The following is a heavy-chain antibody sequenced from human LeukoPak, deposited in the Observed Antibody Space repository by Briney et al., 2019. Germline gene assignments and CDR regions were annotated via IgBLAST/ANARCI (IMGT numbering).Heavy chain of an antibody. CDR3: ARGPDYDILTGYYTP. CDR1: GGTFSSYA. D-gene: IGHD3-9*01. Sequence: ASVKVSCKASGGTFSSYAISWVRQAPGQGLEWMGWISAYNGNTNYAQKLQGRVTMTTDTSTSTAYMELRSLRSDDTAVYYCARGPDYDILTGYYTPWGQGTLVTVSS. J-gene: IGHJ5*02. CDR2: ISAYNGNT. V-gene: IGHV1-18*01.